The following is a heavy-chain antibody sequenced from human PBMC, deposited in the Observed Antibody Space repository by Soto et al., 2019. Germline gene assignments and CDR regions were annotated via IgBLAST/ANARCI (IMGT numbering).Heavy chain of an antibody. D-gene: IGHD5-18*01. J-gene: IGHJ4*02. CDR1: GGSFSGYY. Sequence: SETLSLTCAVYGGSFSGYYWSWIRQPPGKGLEWIGEINHSGSTNYNPSLKSRVTISVNTSKNQFSLKLSSVTAADTAVYYCARRMGGRIQRIQLLYYFDYWGQGTLVTVSS. CDR2: INHSGST. CDR3: ARRMGGRIQRIQLLYYFDY. V-gene: IGHV4-34*01.